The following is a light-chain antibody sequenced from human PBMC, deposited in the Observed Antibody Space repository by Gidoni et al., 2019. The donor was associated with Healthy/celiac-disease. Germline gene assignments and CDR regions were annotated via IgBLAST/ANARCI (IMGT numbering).Light chain of an antibody. CDR1: QGISSY. J-gene: IGKJ3*01. Sequence: QLTQSPSFLSASVGDRVTITCRASQGISSYLAWYQQKPGKAPKLLIYAASTLQSGVPSRFSGSGSGTEFTLTISSLQPEDFATYYCQQLNSYTFTFGPGTKVEIK. V-gene: IGKV1-9*01. CDR2: AAS. CDR3: QQLNSYTFT.